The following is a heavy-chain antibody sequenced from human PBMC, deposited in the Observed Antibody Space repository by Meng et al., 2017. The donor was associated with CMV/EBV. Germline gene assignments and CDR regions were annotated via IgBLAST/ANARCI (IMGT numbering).Heavy chain of an antibody. CDR2: IYYSGST. Sequence: GSLRPSGTVSGGSISSYYWSWIRQPPGKGLEWIGYIYYSGSTNYNPSLKSRVTISVDTSKNQFSLKLSSVTAADTAVYYGARASYDFWSGYYSLYFDYWGQGTLVTVSS. V-gene: IGHV4-59*01. J-gene: IGHJ4*02. CDR3: ARASYDFWSGYYSLYFDY. CDR1: GGSISSYY. D-gene: IGHD3-3*01.